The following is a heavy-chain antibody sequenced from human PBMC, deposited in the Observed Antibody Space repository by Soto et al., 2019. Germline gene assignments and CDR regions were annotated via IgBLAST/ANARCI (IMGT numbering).Heavy chain of an antibody. CDR1: GYTLTELS. V-gene: IGHV1-24*01. Sequence: QVQLVQSGAEVKKPGASVKVSCKVSGYTLTELSMHWVRQAPGKGLEWMGGFDPEDGETIYAQKFQGRVTMTEDTATDTAYMELSSLRSEDTAVYYCATGAPDFWSGKEAQEFVYWGQGTLVTVSS. D-gene: IGHD3-3*01. J-gene: IGHJ4*02. CDR2: FDPEDGET. CDR3: ATGAPDFWSGKEAQEFVY.